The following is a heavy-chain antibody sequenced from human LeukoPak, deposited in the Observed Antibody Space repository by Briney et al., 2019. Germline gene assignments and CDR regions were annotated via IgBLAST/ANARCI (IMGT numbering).Heavy chain of an antibody. J-gene: IGHJ3*02. CDR1: GFTFSSNA. V-gene: IGHV3-23*01. CDR3: AKPRDSIVGTTTPTRLATLDI. CDR2: ISTGGGST. D-gene: IGHD1-26*01. Sequence: PGGSLRLSCAASGFTFSSNAMSWVRQAPGKGLEWVSAISTGGGSTYYADSVKGRFTISRDNSNNTLYLQMNNLRAEDTAVYYCAKPRDSIVGTTTPTRLATLDIWGQGTMVTVSS.